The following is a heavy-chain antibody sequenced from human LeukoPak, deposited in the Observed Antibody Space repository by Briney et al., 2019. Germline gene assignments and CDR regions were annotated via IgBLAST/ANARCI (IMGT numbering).Heavy chain of an antibody. Sequence: PWETLSLTCTVSGRSISNSYYWGCLRQPPGEGLEGIGSIYYSGSTYYNPSLKSRATISVDTSKNQFSLKLSSVTAADTAVYYCARLRYNWILPGPDAFDIWGQGTKVTVSS. V-gene: IGHV4-39*01. J-gene: IGHJ3*02. CDR2: IYYSGST. D-gene: IGHD1-1*01. CDR3: ARLRYNWILPGPDAFDI. CDR1: GRSISNSYY.